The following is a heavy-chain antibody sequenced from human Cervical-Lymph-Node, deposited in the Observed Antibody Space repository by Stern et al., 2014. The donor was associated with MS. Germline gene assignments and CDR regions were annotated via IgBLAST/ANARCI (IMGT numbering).Heavy chain of an antibody. CDR3: ARQDGYNLDY. V-gene: IGHV3-21*01. CDR1: GFTFSYYD. Sequence: EDQLVESGGDLVKPGGSLRLSCEASGFTFSYYDMNWVRQAPGKGLEWVSSITSGSAYLYYADSVKGRFTISRDNAKNSLYLQMNSLRAEDTAVYYCARQDGYNLDYWGRGTLGTVSS. J-gene: IGHJ4*02. D-gene: IGHD5-24*01. CDR2: ITSGSAYL.